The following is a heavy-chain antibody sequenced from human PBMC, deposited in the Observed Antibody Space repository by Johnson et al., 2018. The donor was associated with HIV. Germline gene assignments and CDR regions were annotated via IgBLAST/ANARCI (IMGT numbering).Heavy chain of an antibody. CDR3: ARSYYDSSGYYHDAFDI. J-gene: IGHJ3*02. V-gene: IGHV3-20*04. CDR2: INWNGGST. D-gene: IGHD3-22*01. Sequence: EVQLVESGGGLVQPGGSLRLSCAASGFTFDDYGMSWVRQAPGKGLEWVSGINWNGGSTGYADSVKGRFTISRYNAKNSLYLQMNSLRAEDTALYYCARSYYDSSGYYHDAFDIWGQGTMVTVSS. CDR1: GFTFDDYG.